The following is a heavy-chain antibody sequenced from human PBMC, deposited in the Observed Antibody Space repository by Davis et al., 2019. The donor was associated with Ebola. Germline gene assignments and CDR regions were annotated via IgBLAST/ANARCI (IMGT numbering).Heavy chain of an antibody. CDR3: TSRYSSTWLLSGHYGMDV. D-gene: IGHD6-13*01. CDR1: GFTFSGSS. Sequence: GESLKISCAASGFTFSGSSMHWVRQAPGKGLEWVGRIRSKANSYATAYAAPVKGRFTISRDDSKNTAYLQKNSLKSEDTAGYYCTSRYSSTWLLSGHYGMDVWGQGTAVTVSS. CDR2: IRSKANSYAT. V-gene: IGHV3-73*01. J-gene: IGHJ6*02.